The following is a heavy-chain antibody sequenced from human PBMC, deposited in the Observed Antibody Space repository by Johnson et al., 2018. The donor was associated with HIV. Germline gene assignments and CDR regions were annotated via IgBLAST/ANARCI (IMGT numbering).Heavy chain of an antibody. CDR3: ARRFYDSSGAGFNI. J-gene: IGHJ3*02. Sequence: EVQLVESGGGLVQPGGSLRLSCAASGFTFSRYWMSWVRQAPGKGLEYVSAISNNGGSTYYANSVKGRFTISRDNSKNTLYLQMGSLRAEDMAVYYCARRFYDSSGAGFNIWGQGTMVTVSS. D-gene: IGHD3-22*01. CDR1: GFTFSRYW. CDR2: ISNNGGST. V-gene: IGHV3-64*01.